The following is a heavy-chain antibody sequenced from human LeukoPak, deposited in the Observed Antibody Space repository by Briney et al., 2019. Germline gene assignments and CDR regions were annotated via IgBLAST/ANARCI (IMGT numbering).Heavy chain of an antibody. J-gene: IGHJ6*02. CDR2: IWYDGSNK. V-gene: IGHV3-33*01. Sequence: QPGRSLRLSCAASGFTFSSYGMHWVRQAPGKGLEWVAVIWYDGSNKYYADSVKGRFTISRDNSKNTLYLQMNSLRAEDTAVYYCARDPSPGAYYYGSGSYPNYYYGMDVWGQGTTVTVSS. CDR1: GFTFSSYG. D-gene: IGHD3-10*01. CDR3: ARDPSPGAYYYGSGSYPNYYYGMDV.